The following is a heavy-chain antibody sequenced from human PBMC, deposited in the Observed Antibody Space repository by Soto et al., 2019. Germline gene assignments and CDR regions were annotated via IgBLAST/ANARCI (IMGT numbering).Heavy chain of an antibody. CDR1: RGSISSGNYY. Sequence: SETLSLTCTVSRGSISSGNYYWSWIRQPPGKGLEWIGFISYSGTTHYSASLRSRVSISVDTSKNQFSLDLSSVTAADTAVYYCATMGTPVTGLYYFDYWGQGTLVTVSS. CDR2: ISYSGTT. CDR3: ATMGTPVTGLYYFDY. D-gene: IGHD4-17*01. V-gene: IGHV4-30-4*01. J-gene: IGHJ4*02.